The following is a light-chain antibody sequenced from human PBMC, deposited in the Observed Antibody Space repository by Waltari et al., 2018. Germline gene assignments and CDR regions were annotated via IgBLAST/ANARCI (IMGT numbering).Light chain of an antibody. CDR2: GAS. J-gene: IGKJ1*01. Sequence: EIVLTQSPGTLSLSPGERVTLSCRASQIVSSNYLAWHQQKPGRAPRLLIYGASSRATGIPDRFSGSGTGTDFTLTISRLEPEDFAVYYCQQYGGSTGTFGQGTKVEIK. CDR3: QQYGGSTGT. V-gene: IGKV3-20*01. CDR1: QIVSSNY.